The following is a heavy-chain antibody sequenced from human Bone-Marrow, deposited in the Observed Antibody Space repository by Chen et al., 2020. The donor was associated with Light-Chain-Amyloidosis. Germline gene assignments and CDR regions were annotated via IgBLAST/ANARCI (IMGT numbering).Heavy chain of an antibody. CDR3: ARRRDGYNFDY. V-gene: IGHV5-51*01. Sequence: EVQLEHSGPEVKKPGESLKISCKGSGYTFPNYWIGWVRQMPGKGLEWMGVIYPDDSDARYSPSFEGQVTISADKSITTAYLQWRSLKASDTAMYYCARRRDGYNFDYWGQGTLSPSP. CDR2: IYPDDSDA. D-gene: IGHD5-12*01. CDR1: GYTFPNYW. J-gene: IGHJ4*02.